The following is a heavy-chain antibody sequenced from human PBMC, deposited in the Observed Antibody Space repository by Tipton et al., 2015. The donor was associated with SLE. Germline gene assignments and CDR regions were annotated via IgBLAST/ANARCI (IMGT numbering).Heavy chain of an antibody. J-gene: IGHJ5*02. CDR3: ARFGRSAAMDWFDH. D-gene: IGHD2-2*01. CDR1: GGSVSSGGYY. CDR2: IYNTVNT. V-gene: IGHV4-31*03. Sequence: TLSLTCTVSGGSVSSGGYYWSWIRQHPEKGLEWIGYIYNTVNTYYNPSLTSRVTISDDTSKNQFSLTLSSVTAADTAIYYCARFGRSAAMDWFDHWGQGTLVTVSS.